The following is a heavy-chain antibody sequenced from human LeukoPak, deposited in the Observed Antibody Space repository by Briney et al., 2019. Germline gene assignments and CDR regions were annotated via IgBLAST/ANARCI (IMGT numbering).Heavy chain of an antibody. V-gene: IGHV1-18*01. Sequence: ASVKVSCKASGYTFTSYGISWVRQAPGQGLEWMGWMSAHNGNTNYVQKLQGRVTMTTDTSTSTAYMELRSLRSDDTAVYYCARDRSYDFPPEEAFDIWGQGTMVTVSS. D-gene: IGHD3-3*01. CDR3: ARDRSYDFPPEEAFDI. CDR1: GYTFTSYG. CDR2: MSAHNGNT. J-gene: IGHJ3*02.